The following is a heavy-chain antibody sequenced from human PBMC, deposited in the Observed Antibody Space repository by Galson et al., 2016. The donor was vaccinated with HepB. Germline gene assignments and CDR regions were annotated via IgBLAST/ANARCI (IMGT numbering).Heavy chain of an antibody. CDR2: IIPILETT. CDR1: GDTFRRFS. J-gene: IGHJ5*02. CDR3: ARDSSGSYAAWFDP. V-gene: IGHV1-69*13. Sequence: SVKVSCKASGDTFRRFSISWVRQAPGQGLEWIGGIIPILETTHYAQKFQGRVTITADESTNTAYMEMSGLNSEDTAIYYCARDSSGSYAAWFDPWGQGTLVTVSS. D-gene: IGHD3-16*01.